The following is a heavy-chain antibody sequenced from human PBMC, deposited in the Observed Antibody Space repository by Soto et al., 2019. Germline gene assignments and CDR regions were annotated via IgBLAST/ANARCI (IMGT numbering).Heavy chain of an antibody. J-gene: IGHJ4*02. CDR2: IRSKANSYAT. CDR1: GFTFSGSA. V-gene: IGHV3-73*02. CDR3: ARDYSDSSGYYSYFDY. D-gene: IGHD3-22*01. Sequence: EVQLVESGGGLVQPGGSLKLSCAASGFTFSGSAMHWVRQASGKGLEWVGRIRSKANSYATAYAASVKGRFTISRDNAKNTVYLQMHSLRAEDTAVYYCARDYSDSSGYYSYFDYWGQGTLVTVSS.